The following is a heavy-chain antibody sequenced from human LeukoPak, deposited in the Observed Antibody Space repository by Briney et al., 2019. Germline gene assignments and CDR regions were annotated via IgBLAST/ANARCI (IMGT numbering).Heavy chain of an antibody. CDR3: ARDNSVRDEAWWFNP. J-gene: IGHJ5*02. Sequence: PGGSLRLSCAASGFTFSSYSMNWVRQTPGKGLEWVSSISSSSSYIFYADSVKGRFTMSRDNAKKSLFLQMNSLRSEDTAVYYCARDNSVRDEAWWFNPWGQGTLVTVSS. V-gene: IGHV3-21*04. D-gene: IGHD5-24*01. CDR2: ISSSSSYI. CDR1: GFTFSSYS.